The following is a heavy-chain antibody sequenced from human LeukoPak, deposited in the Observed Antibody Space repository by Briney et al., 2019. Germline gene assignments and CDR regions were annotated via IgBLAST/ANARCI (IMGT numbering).Heavy chain of an antibody. CDR2: ISDSGGST. CDR1: GFTFSNYD. J-gene: IGHJ5*02. CDR3: AKDLSRAVAADWFDP. D-gene: IGHD6-19*01. V-gene: IGHV3-23*01. Sequence: GGSLRLPCAASGFTFSNYDMSWVRQAPGKGLEWVSSISDSGGSTYYADSVKGRFTISRDNSKNTLYLQMTNLRAADTAVYYCAKDLSRAVAADWFDPWGQGSLVTVSS.